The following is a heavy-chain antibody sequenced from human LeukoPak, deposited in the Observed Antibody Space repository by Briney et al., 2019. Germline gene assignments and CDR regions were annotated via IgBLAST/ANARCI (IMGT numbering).Heavy chain of an antibody. V-gene: IGHV1-2*02. J-gene: IGHJ4*02. CDR1: GYTFTGYY. D-gene: IGHD5-24*01. CDR3: ARGGGYNAPSFDY. CDR2: INPNSGGT. Sequence: ASVKVSFKASGYTFTGYYMHWVRQAPGQGLEWMGWINPNSGGTNYAQKFQGRVTMTRDTSISTAYMELSRLRSDDTAVYYCARGGGYNAPSFDYWGQGTLVTVSS.